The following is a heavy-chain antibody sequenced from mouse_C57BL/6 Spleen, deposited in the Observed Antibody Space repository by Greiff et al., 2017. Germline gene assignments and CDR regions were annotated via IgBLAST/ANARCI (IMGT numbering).Heavy chain of an antibody. CDR2: IYPGGGYT. D-gene: IGHD1-1*01. J-gene: IGHJ4*01. V-gene: IGHV1-63*01. CDR1: GYTFTNYW. CDR3: ARALTPGSSHYYAMDY. Sequence: QVQLKQSGAELVRPGTSVKMSCKASGYTFTNYWIGWAKQRPGHGLEWIGDIYPGGGYTNYNEKFKGKATLTADKSSSTAYMQFSSLTSEDSAIYYCARALTPGSSHYYAMDYWGQGTSVTVSS.